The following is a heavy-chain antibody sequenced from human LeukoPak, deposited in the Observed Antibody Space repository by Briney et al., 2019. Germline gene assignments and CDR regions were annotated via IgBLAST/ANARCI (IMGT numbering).Heavy chain of an antibody. CDR3: ARDLRIQLWADY. J-gene: IGHJ4*02. CDR2: ISSSGSTI. D-gene: IGHD5-18*01. Sequence: PGGSLRLSRAASGFTFSDYYMSWIRQAPGKGLGWVSYISSSGSTIYYADSVKGRFTISRDNAKNSLYLQMNSLRAEDTAVYYCARDLRIQLWADYWGQGTLVTVSS. CDR1: GFTFSDYY. V-gene: IGHV3-11*01.